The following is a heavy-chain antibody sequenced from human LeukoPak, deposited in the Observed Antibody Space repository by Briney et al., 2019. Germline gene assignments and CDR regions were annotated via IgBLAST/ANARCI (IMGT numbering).Heavy chain of an antibody. J-gene: IGHJ3*02. D-gene: IGHD2-2*01. Sequence: GGSLRLSCAASGFTFDDYAMHWVRQAPGKGLEWVSLISGNGGDTYYGDSVKGRFTISRDNSRNSLFLQMNSLRAEDTALYYCAKGRRSTSRCGAFDIWGLGTMVTVSS. CDR3: AKGRRSTSRCGAFDI. CDR2: ISGNGGDT. V-gene: IGHV3-43*02. CDR1: GFTFDDYA.